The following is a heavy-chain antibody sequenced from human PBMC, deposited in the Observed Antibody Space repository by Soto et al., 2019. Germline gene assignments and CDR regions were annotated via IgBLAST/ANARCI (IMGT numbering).Heavy chain of an antibody. CDR3: ARSGGGSGWL. Sequence: PSETLSLTCTVSGGSVSSGHFYWSWIRQPPGKGLEWIGYIYYSGSTKYNPSLRSRVTILVDTSKNQFSLKLTSVTAADTAVYYCARSGGGSGWLGGQGTLVTVSS. CDR2: IYYSGST. D-gene: IGHD6-19*01. V-gene: IGHV4-61*01. CDR1: GGSVSSGHFY. J-gene: IGHJ4*02.